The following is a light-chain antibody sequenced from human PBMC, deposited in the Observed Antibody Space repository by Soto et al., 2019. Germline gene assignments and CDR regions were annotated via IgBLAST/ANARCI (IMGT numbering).Light chain of an antibody. J-gene: IGKJ1*01. V-gene: IGKV1-5*03. CDR2: KAS. CDR1: QTISSW. CDR3: QQYNSYSEA. Sequence: DLQMTQSPSTLSGSVGDRVTITCRASQTISSWLAWYQQKPGKAPKLLIYKASTLKSGVPSRFSGSGSGTEFTLTISSLQPDDFATYYCQQYNSYSEAFGQGTKVDI.